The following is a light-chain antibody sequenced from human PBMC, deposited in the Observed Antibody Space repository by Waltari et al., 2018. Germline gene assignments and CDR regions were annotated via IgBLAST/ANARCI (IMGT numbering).Light chain of an antibody. V-gene: IGKV1-39*01. CDR3: QQSYSTPRNT. Sequence: DIQMTQSPSSLSASVGDRVTITCRASQSISSYLNWYQQKPGKAPKLLIYAASSLQSGVPSRLSGSGSGTDFTLTISSLQPEDFATYYCQQSYSTPRNTFGQGTKLEIK. CDR1: QSISSY. J-gene: IGKJ2*01. CDR2: AAS.